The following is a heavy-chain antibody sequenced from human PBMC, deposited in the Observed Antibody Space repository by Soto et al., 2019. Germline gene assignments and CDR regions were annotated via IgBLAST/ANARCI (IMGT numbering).Heavy chain of an antibody. V-gene: IGHV3-30*18. CDR1: GFTFRTSG. J-gene: IGHJ3*02. CDR2: ISDDGSNK. Sequence: QVQLVESGGGVVQPGRSLRLSCAASGFTFRTSGMHWVRQAPGKGLEWVAVISDDGSNKYNIASVEGRFTISRDNSKNPLYLQMNSLRTEDTAVYYCAKGGGYSYGTNAAFDIWGQGTMVTVSS. CDR3: AKGGGYSYGTNAAFDI. D-gene: IGHD5-18*01.